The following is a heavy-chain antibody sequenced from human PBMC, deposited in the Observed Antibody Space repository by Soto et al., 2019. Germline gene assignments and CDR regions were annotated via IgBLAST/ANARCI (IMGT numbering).Heavy chain of an antibody. CDR3: ARQIYDSDTGPNFQYYFDS. Sequence: GESLKISCKGSGYSFAGYWITWVRQKPGKGLEWMGRMDPSDSQTYYSPSFRGHVTISVTKSITTVFLQWSSLRASDTAMYYCARQIYDSDTGPNFQYYFDSWGQGTPVTVSS. J-gene: IGHJ4*02. V-gene: IGHV5-10-1*01. D-gene: IGHD3-22*01. CDR1: GYSFAGYW. CDR2: MDPSDSQT.